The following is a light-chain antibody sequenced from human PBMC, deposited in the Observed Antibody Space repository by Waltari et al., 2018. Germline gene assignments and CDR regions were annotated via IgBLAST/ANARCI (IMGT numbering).Light chain of an antibody. Sequence: QLVLTQSPSASASLGASVKLTCTLRSGHSTNVIPWLQKRPEKGPRYLMKVNSDGSPNKGDEIPARFSGSSSGAERYLTISSLQSEDEADYYCQTGGHGTWVFGGGTKLTVL. CDR1: SGHSTNV. CDR2: VNSDGSP. CDR3: QTGGHGTWV. J-gene: IGLJ3*02. V-gene: IGLV4-69*01.